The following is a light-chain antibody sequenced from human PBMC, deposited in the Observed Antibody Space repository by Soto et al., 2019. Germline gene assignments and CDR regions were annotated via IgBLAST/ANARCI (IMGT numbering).Light chain of an antibody. CDR2: EVS. J-gene: IGLJ1*01. V-gene: IGLV2-8*01. CDR3: SSYAGSNNFSV. Sequence: QSVLTQPPSASGSPGQSVTISCTGTSSDVGGYNYVSWYQQHPGKAPKLMIYEVSKRPSGVPDRFSGSKSGNTASLTVSGLQAEDEADYYGSSYAGSNNFSVFGTGTKVTVL. CDR1: SSDVGGYNY.